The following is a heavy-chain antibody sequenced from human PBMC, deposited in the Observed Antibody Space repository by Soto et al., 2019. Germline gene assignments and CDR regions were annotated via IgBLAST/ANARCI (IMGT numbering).Heavy chain of an antibody. D-gene: IGHD3-9*01. V-gene: IGHV1-69*06. CDR2: IIPIFGTA. Sequence: ASVKVSCKASGYTFTGYYMHWVRQAPGQGLEWMGGIIPIFGTAIYAQKFHGRVTLTADKSTSTAYMELSSLRSEDTAVYYCATTEGTGYYIVYWGQGTLVTVSS. CDR1: GYTFTGYY. J-gene: IGHJ4*02. CDR3: ATTEGTGYYIVY.